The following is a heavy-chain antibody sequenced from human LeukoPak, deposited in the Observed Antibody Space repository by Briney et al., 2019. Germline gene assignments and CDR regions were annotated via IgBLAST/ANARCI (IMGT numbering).Heavy chain of an antibody. CDR2: ISTSSGTI. CDR1: GFTFSAYS. Sequence: PGGSLRLSCAASGFTFSAYSMNWVRQAPGKGLEWVSFISTSSGTIYYADSVKGRFTIFRDNAKNSLYLQMNSLRDEDTAVYYCARPTGYSSGWDIWGQGTMVTVSS. D-gene: IGHD6-19*01. CDR3: ARPTGYSSGWDI. V-gene: IGHV3-48*02. J-gene: IGHJ3*02.